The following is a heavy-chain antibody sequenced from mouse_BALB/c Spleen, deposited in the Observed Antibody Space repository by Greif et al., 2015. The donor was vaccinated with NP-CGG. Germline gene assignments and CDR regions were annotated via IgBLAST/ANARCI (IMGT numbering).Heavy chain of an antibody. CDR3: ARQGYDYDDAMDY. D-gene: IGHD2-4*01. CDR2: ISSGGSYT. J-gene: IGHJ4*01. Sequence: EVQLQQSGGGLVKPGGSLKLSCAASGFTFSGYAMSWVRQTPEKRLEWVATISSGGSYTYYPDSVKGRFTISRDNAKNTLYLQMSRLRSEDTAMYYCARQGYDYDDAMDYWGQGTSVTVSS. CDR1: GFTFSGYA. V-gene: IGHV5-9-3*01.